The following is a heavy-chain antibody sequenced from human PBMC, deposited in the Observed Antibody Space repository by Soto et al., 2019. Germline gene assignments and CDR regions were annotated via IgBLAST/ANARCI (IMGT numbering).Heavy chain of an antibody. D-gene: IGHD5-18*01. J-gene: IGHJ4*02. CDR2: TRPGGGST. Sequence: DVQLLESGGGLVQPGGSLRLSCAASGFTFANHAMYWVRQAPGKGLEWVSSTRPGGGSTDYADSVKGRFTISRDNSKRTLYLQLNSLGVEYTAIYYCAIARGSTFGFFDYWGRGNVVTVSS. CDR1: GFTFANHA. CDR3: AIARGSTFGFFDY. V-gene: IGHV3-23*01.